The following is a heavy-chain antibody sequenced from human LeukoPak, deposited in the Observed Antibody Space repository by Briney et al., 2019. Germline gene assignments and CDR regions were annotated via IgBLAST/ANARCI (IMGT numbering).Heavy chain of an antibody. D-gene: IGHD6-13*01. V-gene: IGHV3-23*01. CDR3: AKYSSSWYALNYFDY. CDR1: GFTFSSYA. J-gene: IGHJ4*02. CDR2: ISGSGGST. Sequence: GGSLRLSCAASGFTFSSYAMSWVRQAPGKGLEWVSAISGSGGSTYYADSVKGRFTISRGNSKNTLYLQMNSLRAEDTAVYYCAKYSSSWYALNYFDYWGQGTLVTVSS.